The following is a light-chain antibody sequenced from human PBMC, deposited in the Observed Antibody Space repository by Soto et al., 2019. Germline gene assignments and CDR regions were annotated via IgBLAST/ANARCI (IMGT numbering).Light chain of an antibody. CDR1: QSVGSD. Sequence: EIVMTQSPATLSVSPGERATLSFRASQSVGSDLAWYQHKPGQTPRLLIYDTSTRATGVPTRFSGSRSGAEFTLTINSLQSEDFAVYYCQPYNNWPLTFGGGTKVDIK. J-gene: IGKJ4*01. V-gene: IGKV3-15*01. CDR3: QPYNNWPLT. CDR2: DTS.